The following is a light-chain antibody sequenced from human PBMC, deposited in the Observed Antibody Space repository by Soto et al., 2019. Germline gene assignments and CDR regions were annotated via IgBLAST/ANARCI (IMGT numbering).Light chain of an antibody. J-gene: IGKJ1*01. Sequence: AIQMTQSPSSLSASVGDRVIITCRASQGIRSALAWYQQKPGQAPDLLIYAASTLQPGVPYRFSGSGSGTDFTLTISNLQPEDFATYYCLHDYNYPRTFGQGPKVEIK. CDR3: LHDYNYPRT. CDR1: QGIRSA. V-gene: IGKV1-6*01. CDR2: AAS.